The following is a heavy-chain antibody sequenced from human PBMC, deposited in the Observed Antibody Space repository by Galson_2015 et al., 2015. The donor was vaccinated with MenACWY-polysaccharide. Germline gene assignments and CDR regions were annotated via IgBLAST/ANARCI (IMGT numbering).Heavy chain of an antibody. CDR2: IHNVGSPK. D-gene: IGHD6-19*01. CDR1: GLTFRSSG. J-gene: IGHJ3*02. V-gene: IGHV3-33*01. Sequence: SLRLSCAASGLTFRSSGMHWVRQAPGKGLEWVALIHNVGSPKAYADSVKGRFTISRDDSKNTLYLEMNSLRAEDTAVYYCARESSRIVFHAFDIWGQGTMVTVSS. CDR3: ARESSRIVFHAFDI.